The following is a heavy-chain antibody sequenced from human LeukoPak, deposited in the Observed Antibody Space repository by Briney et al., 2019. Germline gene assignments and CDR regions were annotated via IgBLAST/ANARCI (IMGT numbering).Heavy chain of an antibody. D-gene: IGHD3-10*01. CDR1: GFTFSSYW. V-gene: IGHV3-74*01. CDR2: SDESRT. J-gene: IGHJ6*03. Sequence: GGSLRLSCAASGFTFSSYWMSWVRQAPGKGLMWVSRSDESRTSYADSVKGRFTISRDSAKNTLYLQMNSLRSEDTAVYFCARGGSPIYYYYMDVWGKGITVTISS. CDR3: ARGGSPIYYYYMDV.